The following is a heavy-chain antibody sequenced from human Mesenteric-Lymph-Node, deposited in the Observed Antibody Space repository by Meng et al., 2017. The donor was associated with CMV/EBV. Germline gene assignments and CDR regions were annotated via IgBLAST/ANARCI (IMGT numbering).Heavy chain of an antibody. V-gene: IGHV6-1*01. Sequence: SCAISGDSVSSNSAAWNWIRQAPSRGLEWLGRTYYRSKWYSDYAVSVKSRIPINPDTSKNQFSLQLNSVTPEDTAVYYCARDYGGYYYRFDYWGQGTLVTVSS. CDR2: TYYRSKWYS. CDR3: ARDYGGYYYRFDY. J-gene: IGHJ4*02. D-gene: IGHD3-22*01. CDR1: GDSVSSNSAA.